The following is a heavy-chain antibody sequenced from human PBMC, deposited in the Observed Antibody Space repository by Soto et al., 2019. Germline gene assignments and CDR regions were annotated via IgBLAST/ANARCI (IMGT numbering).Heavy chain of an antibody. CDR3: ARVGVCGATKIDY. D-gene: IGHD3-10*02. CDR2: IYYSGST. Sequence: QVQLQESGPGLVKPSQTLSLTCTVSGGSISSGDYYWSWIRQPPGKVLEWIGYIYYSGSTYYIPSLKSRVTISLDTSKNQVSLKLSSVTSGATTVYYCARVGVCGATKIDYWGQGTLVTVSS. V-gene: IGHV4-30-4*01. CDR1: GGSISSGDYY. J-gene: IGHJ4*02.